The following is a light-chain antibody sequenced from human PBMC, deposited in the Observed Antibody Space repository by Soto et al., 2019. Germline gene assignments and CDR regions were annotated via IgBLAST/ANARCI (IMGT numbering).Light chain of an antibody. V-gene: IGKV3-11*01. CDR3: QQRGNRPPWT. CDR1: QSVGKY. J-gene: IGKJ1*01. Sequence: VLNQAPDTLSVSTGERATLSCRASQSVGKYLVWYQQKPGRAPRLLIYDASNRATGIPARFSGSGSGTDFTLTISSLEPEDFAVYYCQQRGNRPPWTFGQGTKVDTK. CDR2: DAS.